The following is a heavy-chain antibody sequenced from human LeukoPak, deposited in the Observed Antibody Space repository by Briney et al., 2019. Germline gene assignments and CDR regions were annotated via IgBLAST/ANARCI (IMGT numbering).Heavy chain of an antibody. CDR1: GGSFSSSSYY. J-gene: IGHJ5*02. D-gene: IGHD3-22*01. Sequence: PSETLSLTCSVSGGSFSSSSYYWGWIRQPPGKGLEWIGSIYYSGSTYSNPSLKSRVILSLDTSKNQFSLKLSSVTAADTALYYCARDSGTYYYDSSGFYAETNWFDPWGQGTLVTVSS. V-gene: IGHV4-39*07. CDR2: IYYSGST. CDR3: ARDSGTYYYDSSGFYAETNWFDP.